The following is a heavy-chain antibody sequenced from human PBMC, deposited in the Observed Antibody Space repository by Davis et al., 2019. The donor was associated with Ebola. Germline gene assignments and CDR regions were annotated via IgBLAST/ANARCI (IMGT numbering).Heavy chain of an antibody. V-gene: IGHV3-74*01. Sequence: GESLKISCAASGFTFSSYSMNWVRQAPGKGLVWVSHIDPSGRTTNYADAVKGRFTISRDNAKSTLYLQMNSLTAEDTAVYFCSRGTNDWVGVDYWGQGTQVTVSS. CDR3: SRGTNDWVGVDY. J-gene: IGHJ4*02. D-gene: IGHD3-9*01. CDR2: IDPSGRTT. CDR1: GFTFSSYS.